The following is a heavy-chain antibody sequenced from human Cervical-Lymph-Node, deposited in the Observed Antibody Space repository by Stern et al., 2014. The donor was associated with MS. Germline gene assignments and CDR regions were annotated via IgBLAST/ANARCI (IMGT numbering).Heavy chain of an antibody. CDR1: GDSITSGGHY. D-gene: IGHD1-26*01. V-gene: IGHV4-31*03. Sequence: QVQLQESGPGLVKPSQTLSLTCTVSGDSITSGGHYWSWIRQHPGKGLEWIGYIYNSGAPFYHPSLKGRVTISLDTSKSQFSLQLSSVTAADTAIYYCASRWSGTYYGQNWFDPWGQGILVTVST. CDR2: IYNSGAP. J-gene: IGHJ5*02. CDR3: ASRWSGTYYGQNWFDP.